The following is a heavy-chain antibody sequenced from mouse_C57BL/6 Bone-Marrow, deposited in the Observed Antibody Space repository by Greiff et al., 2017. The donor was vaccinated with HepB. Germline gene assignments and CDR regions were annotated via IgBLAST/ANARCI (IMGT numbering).Heavy chain of an antibody. V-gene: IGHV5-6*02. J-gene: IGHJ3*01. CDR3: ARRGYYGSTLGD. D-gene: IGHD1-1*01. CDR1: GFTFSSYG. CDR2: ISSGGSYT. Sequence: EVMLVESGGDLVKPGGSLKLSCAASGFTFSSYGMSWVRQTPDKRLEWVATISSGGSYTYYPDSVKGRFTISRDNAKNTLYLQMSSLKSEDTAMYCCARRGYYGSTLGDWGQGTLVTVSA.